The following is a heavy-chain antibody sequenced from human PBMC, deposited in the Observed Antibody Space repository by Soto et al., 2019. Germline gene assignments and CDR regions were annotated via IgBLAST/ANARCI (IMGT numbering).Heavy chain of an antibody. CDR1: GLTFSNYA. CDR3: ARSSGNTNWFDP. CDR2: MSGSSSTT. Sequence: GGSLRLSCATSGLTFSNYAMSWVRQAPGGGLEWVSSMSGSSSTTYYADSVKSRLTISKDTSKSQVVLTMTNMDPVDTATYYCARSSGNTNWFDPWGQGTLVTVSS. V-gene: IGHV3-23*01. D-gene: IGHD2-2*01. J-gene: IGHJ5*02.